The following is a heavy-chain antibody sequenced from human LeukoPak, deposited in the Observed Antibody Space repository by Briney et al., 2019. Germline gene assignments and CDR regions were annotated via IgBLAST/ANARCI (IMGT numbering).Heavy chain of an antibody. J-gene: IGHJ4*02. V-gene: IGHV3-23*01. CDR2: ISADGDPN. CDR3: GKDGHCPNSVCPTKIVVAGYVDH. Sequence: PGGSLRLSCAASGFTFNIYSMNWVRQAPGKGLEWVSVISADGDPNHYADSVKGLFTIARDNSKNMVYLPMNRLRAEDTAIYYCGKDGHCPNSVCPTKIVVAGYVDHWGQGTLVTVSS. D-gene: IGHD6-19*01. CDR1: GFTFNIYS.